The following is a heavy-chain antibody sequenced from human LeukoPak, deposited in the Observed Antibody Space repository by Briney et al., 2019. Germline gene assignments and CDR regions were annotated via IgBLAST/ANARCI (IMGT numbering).Heavy chain of an antibody. CDR1: GGSISSYY. Sequence: SSETLSLTCTVSGGSISSYYWSWIRQPPGKGLEWIGYIYYSGTTNYNPSLKSRVTISVDTSKNQFSLKLRSVTAADTAVYYCARDRVDSSGYYYYYGIDVWGQETTVTVSS. V-gene: IGHV4-59*12. CDR3: ARDRVDSSGYYYYYGIDV. D-gene: IGHD3-22*01. J-gene: IGHJ6*02. CDR2: IYYSGTT.